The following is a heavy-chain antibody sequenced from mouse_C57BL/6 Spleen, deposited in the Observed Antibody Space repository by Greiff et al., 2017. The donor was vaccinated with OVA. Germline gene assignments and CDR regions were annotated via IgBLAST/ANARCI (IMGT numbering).Heavy chain of an antibody. Sequence: QVQLQQPGAELVRPGSSVKLSCKASGYTFTSYWMHWVKQRPIQGLEWIGNIDTSDSETHYNQKFKDKATLTVDKSSSTADMQLSSLTSEDSAVYYCARYYGSSAWFAYWGQGTLVTGSA. D-gene: IGHD1-1*01. CDR3: ARYYGSSAWFAY. CDR2: IDTSDSET. CDR1: GYTFTSYW. J-gene: IGHJ3*01. V-gene: IGHV1-52*01.